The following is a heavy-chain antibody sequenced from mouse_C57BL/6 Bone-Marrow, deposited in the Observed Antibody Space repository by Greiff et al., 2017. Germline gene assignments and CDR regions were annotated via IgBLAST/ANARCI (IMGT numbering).Heavy chain of an antibody. J-gene: IGHJ2*01. Sequence: VQLQESGAELARPGASVKMSCKASGYTFTSYTMHWVKQRPGQGLEWIGYINPSSGYTKYNQKFKDKATLTADKSSSTAYMQLSSLTSEDTAVYYCARRNYGDYWGQGTTLTVSS. D-gene: IGHD1-2*01. CDR2: INPSSGYT. CDR1: GYTFTSYT. V-gene: IGHV1-4*01. CDR3: ARRNYGDY.